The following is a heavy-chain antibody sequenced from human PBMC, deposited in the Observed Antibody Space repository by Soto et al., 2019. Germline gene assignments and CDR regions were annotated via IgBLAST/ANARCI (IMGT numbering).Heavy chain of an antibody. D-gene: IGHD1-1*01. J-gene: IGHJ4*02. Sequence: SETLSLTCTVSGGSISSYYWSWIRQPPGKGLEWIGYIYYSGSTNYNPSLKSRVTISVDTSKNQFSLKLSSVTAADTAVYYCAGDSGTESFDYWGQGTLVTVSS. V-gene: IGHV4-59*01. CDR2: IYYSGST. CDR1: GGSISSYY. CDR3: AGDSGTESFDY.